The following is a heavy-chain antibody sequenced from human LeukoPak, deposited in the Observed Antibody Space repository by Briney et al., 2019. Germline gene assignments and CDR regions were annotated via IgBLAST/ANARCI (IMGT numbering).Heavy chain of an antibody. D-gene: IGHD6-13*01. J-gene: IGHJ3*02. CDR3: ARDARIAAAVGNYAFDI. V-gene: IGHV1-18*01. Sequence: GASVKVSCKASGYTFTSYGISWVRRAPGQGLEWMGWISAYNGNTNYAQKLQGRVTMTTDTSTSTAYMELRSLRSDDTAVYYCARDARIAAAVGNYAFDIWGQGTMVTASS. CDR1: GYTFTSYG. CDR2: ISAYNGNT.